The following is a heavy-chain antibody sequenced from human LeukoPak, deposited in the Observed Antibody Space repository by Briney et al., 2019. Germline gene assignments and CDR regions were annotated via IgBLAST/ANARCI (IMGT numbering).Heavy chain of an antibody. CDR3: ARVRDGYNDAYDI. D-gene: IGHD5-24*01. CDR2: IIPIFGTA. CDR1: GGTFSNYA. J-gene: IGHJ3*02. V-gene: IGHV1-69*06. Sequence: ASVKVFCKASGGTFSNYAISWVRQAPGQGLEWMGGIIPIFGTANYAQKFQGRVTITADKSTSTAYMELSSLRSEDTAVYYCARVRDGYNDAYDIWGQGTMVTVPS.